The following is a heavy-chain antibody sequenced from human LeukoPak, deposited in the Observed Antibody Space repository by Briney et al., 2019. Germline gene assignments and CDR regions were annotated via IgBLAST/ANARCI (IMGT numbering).Heavy chain of an antibody. CDR2: MTSSSSYI. CDR1: GFTFSSYS. Sequence: GGSLRLSCAASGFTFSSYSMNWVRQAPGKGLEWVSFMTSSSSYIYYADSVKGRFTISRDNAKNSLYLQMNSLRAEDTAVYYCARVGSAYSFGDWGQGTLATVSS. V-gene: IGHV3-21*01. J-gene: IGHJ4*02. CDR3: ARVGSAYSFGD. D-gene: IGHD5-18*01.